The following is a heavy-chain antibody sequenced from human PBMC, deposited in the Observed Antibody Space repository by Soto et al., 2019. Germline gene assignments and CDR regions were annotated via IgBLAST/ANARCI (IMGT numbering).Heavy chain of an antibody. V-gene: IGHV4-59*08. CDR3: ARQYYDILTGSDAFDI. D-gene: IGHD3-9*01. CDR2: IYYSGST. Sequence: PSETLSLTCTVSGGSISSYYWSWIRQPPGKGLEWIGYIYYSGSTNYNPSLKSRVTISVDTSKNQFSLKLSSVTAADTAVYHCARQYYDILTGSDAFDIWGQGTMVTVSS. CDR1: GGSISSYY. J-gene: IGHJ3*02.